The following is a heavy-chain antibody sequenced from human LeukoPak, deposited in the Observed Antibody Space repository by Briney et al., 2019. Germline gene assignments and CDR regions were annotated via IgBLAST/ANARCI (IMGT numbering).Heavy chain of an antibody. CDR1: GYTFTGYY. J-gene: IGHJ5*02. D-gene: IGHD1-26*01. Sequence: GASVKVSCKASGYTFTGYYMHWVRQAPGQGLEWMGGIIPIFGTANYAQKFQGRVTITTDESTSTAYMELSSLRSEDTAVYYCASNSQVSGSWGQGTLVTVSS. CDR2: IIPIFGTA. CDR3: ASNSQVSGS. V-gene: IGHV1-69*05.